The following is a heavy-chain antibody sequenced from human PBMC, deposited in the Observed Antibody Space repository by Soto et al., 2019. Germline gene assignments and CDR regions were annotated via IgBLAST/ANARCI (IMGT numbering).Heavy chain of an antibody. CDR2: IYYSGTT. J-gene: IGHJ4*02. CDR3: ARHLGGTGGYHFDY. Sequence: SETLSLTCTVSGGSIGSNSHYWGWIRQPPGRGLEWIGSIYYSGTTYYKPSLKSRVTISVDTSKNQFSLKLSSVTAADMAVYYCARHLGGTGGYHFDYWGQGTLVTVYS. D-gene: IGHD2-8*02. CDR1: GGSIGSNSHY. V-gene: IGHV4-39*01.